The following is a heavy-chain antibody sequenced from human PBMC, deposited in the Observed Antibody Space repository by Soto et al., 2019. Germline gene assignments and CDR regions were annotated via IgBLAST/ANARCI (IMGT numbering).Heavy chain of an antibody. CDR1: GFTFSSYW. Sequence: GGSLRLSCAASGFTFSSYWMSWVRQAPGKGLEWVANIKQDGSEKHYVDSVKGRFTISRDNAKNSLYLQMNSLRAEDTAVYYCARAHGLHTDMVDYWGQGNLVTVSS. CDR3: ARAHGLHTDMVDY. CDR2: IKQDGSEK. J-gene: IGHJ4*02. V-gene: IGHV3-7*03. D-gene: IGHD5-18*01.